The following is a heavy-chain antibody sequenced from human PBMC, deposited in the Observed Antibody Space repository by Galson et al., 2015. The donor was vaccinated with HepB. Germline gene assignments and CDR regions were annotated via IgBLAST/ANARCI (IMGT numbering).Heavy chain of an antibody. V-gene: IGHV5-10-1*01. Sequence: QSGAEVKKPGESLRISCKGSGYSFTSYWISWVRQMPGKGLEWMGRIDPSDSYTNYSPSFQGHVTISAVKSISTAYLQWSSLKASDTAMYYCARHEGGLVVVPAAINAFDIWGQGTMVTVSS. CDR2: IDPSDSYT. CDR3: ARHEGGLVVVPAAINAFDI. CDR1: GYSFTSYW. J-gene: IGHJ3*02. D-gene: IGHD2-2*01.